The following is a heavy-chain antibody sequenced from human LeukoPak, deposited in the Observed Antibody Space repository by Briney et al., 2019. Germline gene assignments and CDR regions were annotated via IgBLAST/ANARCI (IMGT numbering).Heavy chain of an antibody. Sequence: ASVKVSCKASGYTFTSYYMHWVRQAPGQGLEWMGIINPSGGSTSYAQKFQGRVTMTRDTSTSIVYMELSSLRSEDTAVYYCARVGGYCSSTSCYTGLYYFDYWGQGTLVTVSS. CDR2: INPSGGST. V-gene: IGHV1-46*01. D-gene: IGHD2-2*02. J-gene: IGHJ4*02. CDR3: ARVGGYCSSTSCYTGLYYFDY. CDR1: GYTFTSYY.